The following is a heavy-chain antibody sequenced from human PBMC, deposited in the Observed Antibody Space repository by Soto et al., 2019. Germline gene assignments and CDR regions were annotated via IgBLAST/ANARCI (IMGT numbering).Heavy chain of an antibody. Sequence: PGGSLRLSCAASGFTFSSYGMHWVRQAPGKGLEWVAVISYDGSNKYYADSVKGRFTISRDNSKNTLYLQMNSLRAEDTAVYYCAKDISGYETAPYWGQGTLVTVSS. CDR3: AKDISGYETAPY. D-gene: IGHD5-12*01. CDR1: GFTFSSYG. CDR2: ISYDGSNK. V-gene: IGHV3-30*18. J-gene: IGHJ4*02.